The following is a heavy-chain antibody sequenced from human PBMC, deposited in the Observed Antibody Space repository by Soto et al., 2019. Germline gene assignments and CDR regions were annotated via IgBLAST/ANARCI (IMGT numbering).Heavy chain of an antibody. CDR2: INPSGGST. D-gene: IGHD2-15*01. J-gene: IGHJ4*02. CDR1: GYTFTSYY. V-gene: IGHV1-46*01. Sequence: QVQLVQSGAEVKKPGASVKVSCKASGYTFTSYYMHWVRQAPGQGLEWMGIINPSGGSTSYAQKFQGSGTMTSGTSGSTVYMELSSLRSEDTAVYYCARESCSGGSCYFPLDCWGQETLVTVSS. CDR3: ARESCSGGSCYFPLDC.